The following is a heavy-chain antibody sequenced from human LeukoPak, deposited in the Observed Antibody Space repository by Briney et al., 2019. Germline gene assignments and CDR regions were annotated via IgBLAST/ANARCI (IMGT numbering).Heavy chain of an antibody. CDR2: IFYSGIT. V-gene: IGHV4-39*01. CDR3: ARPLNFGSTSPPAY. J-gene: IGHJ4*02. CDR1: GGSLGSASYY. Sequence: PSETLSLTCTVSGGSLGSASYYWGWFRQPPGKGLEWIGSIFYSGITYYKPSLKSRLTISVDTSKNQFSLTLSSVTAADTAVYYCARPLNFGSTSPPAYWGQGTLVTVSS. D-gene: IGHD3-10*01.